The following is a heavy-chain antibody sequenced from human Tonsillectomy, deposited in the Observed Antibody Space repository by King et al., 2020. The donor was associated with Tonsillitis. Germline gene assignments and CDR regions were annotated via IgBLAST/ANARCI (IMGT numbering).Heavy chain of an antibody. D-gene: IGHD5-24*01. V-gene: IGHV3-23*04. Sequence: VQLVESGGNLVQPGGSLRLSCAASGFTFSNYAMTWVRQAPGKGLEWVSSISNSGGSTYQADSVKGRFTISRDNSKNTLYLQMNSLRAEDTAVYYCAKEWPPPPVYWGQGTLVTVSS. CDR2: ISNSGGST. CDR1: GFTFSNYA. J-gene: IGHJ4*02. CDR3: AKEWPPPPVY.